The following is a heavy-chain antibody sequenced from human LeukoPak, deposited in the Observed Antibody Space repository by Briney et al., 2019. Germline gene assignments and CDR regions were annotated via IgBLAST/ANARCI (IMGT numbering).Heavy chain of an antibody. V-gene: IGHV3-30-3*01. J-gene: IGHJ1*01. CDR1: GFTFNAYA. D-gene: IGHD2-15*01. CDR2: ISDGVSNQ. Sequence: GRSLRLPCAAPGFTFNAYALHWVRQGPGKGLEWVAHISDGVSNQYYADSVKGRVTFAKDNFKNTLHLGMNALCAEGTAVYYCGRAYCSGTSCYAFGYWGQGALVTVSS. CDR3: GRAYCSGTSCYAFGY.